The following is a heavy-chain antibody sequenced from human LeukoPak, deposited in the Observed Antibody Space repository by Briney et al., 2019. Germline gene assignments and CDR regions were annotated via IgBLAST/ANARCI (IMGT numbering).Heavy chain of an antibody. V-gene: IGHV3-23*01. Sequence: GGSLRLSCAASGFTFGSYGMRWVRLAPGGGLEWFSAISGSGGSTYYADSVKGRFTISRDNSKNTLYLQMNSLRAEDTAVYYCAKESSGWSWGFDYWGQGTLVTVSS. J-gene: IGHJ4*02. CDR1: GFTFGSYG. CDR2: ISGSGGST. CDR3: AKESSGWSWGFDY. D-gene: IGHD6-19*01.